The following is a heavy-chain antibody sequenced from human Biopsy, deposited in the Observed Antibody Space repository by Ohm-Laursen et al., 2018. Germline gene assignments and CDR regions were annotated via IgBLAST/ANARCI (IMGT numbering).Heavy chain of an antibody. CDR2: ISYTGYT. V-gene: IGHV4-61*03. CDR1: GGSIGGSGDY. CDR3: ARGSNEYGGLYFPH. Sequence: SETLSLTWTVSGGSIGGSGDYWSWIRQPPGKGLEWIGHISYTGYTSYKSSLKSRVTISSDTSRKHFSLRLTSLAAADTAVYYCARGSNEYGGLYFPHWGQGTLVTVSS. J-gene: IGHJ1*01. D-gene: IGHD4-23*01.